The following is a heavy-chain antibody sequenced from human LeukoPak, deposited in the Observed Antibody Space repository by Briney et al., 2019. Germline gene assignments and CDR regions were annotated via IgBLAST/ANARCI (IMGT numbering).Heavy chain of an antibody. D-gene: IGHD3-22*01. V-gene: IGHV4-39*07. Sequence: PSETLSLTCTVSGGSISSSSYYWGWIRQPPGKGLEWIGSIYYSGSTYYNPSLKSRVTISVDTSKNQFSLKLSSVTAADTAVYYCARDLGPIVVVTQRAAFDIWGQGTMVTVSS. CDR2: IYYSGST. CDR1: GGSISSSSYY. J-gene: IGHJ3*02. CDR3: ARDLGPIVVVTQRAAFDI.